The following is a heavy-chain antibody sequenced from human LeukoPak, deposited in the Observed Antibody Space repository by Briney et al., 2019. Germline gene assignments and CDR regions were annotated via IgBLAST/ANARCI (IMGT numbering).Heavy chain of an antibody. J-gene: IGHJ4*02. Sequence: SETLSLTCTVSGGSITSNSYYRGWIRQPPGKGLEWIGSITYSGSTYYNPSLKRRVTISIDTSKNQFSLNLSSVTAADTAMYYCARERREQLLPPYTRSVTYFDYWGQGTLVTVSS. V-gene: IGHV4-39*07. CDR2: ITYSGST. CDR3: ARERREQLLPPYTRSVTYFDY. CDR1: GGSITSNSYY. D-gene: IGHD2-2*01.